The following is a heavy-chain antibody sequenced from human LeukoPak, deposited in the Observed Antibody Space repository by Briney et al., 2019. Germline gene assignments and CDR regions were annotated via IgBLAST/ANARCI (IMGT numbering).Heavy chain of an antibody. V-gene: IGHV1-2*06. CDR3: ARGPGAYYYGSGSYCV. CDR2: INPNSGGT. J-gene: IGHJ4*02. D-gene: IGHD3-10*01. CDR1: GYTFTGYY. Sequence: ASVKVSCKASGYTFTGYYMHWVRQAPGQGLEWMGRINPNSGGTNYAQKFQGRVTMTSDTSISTAYMGLSRLRSEDTAVYYCARGPGAYYYGSGSYCVWGQGTLVTVSS.